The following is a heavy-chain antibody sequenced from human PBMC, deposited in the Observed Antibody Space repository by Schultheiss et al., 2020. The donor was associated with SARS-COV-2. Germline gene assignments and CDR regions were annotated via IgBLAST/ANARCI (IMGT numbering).Heavy chain of an antibody. CDR2: ISSSSSYI. Sequence: GGSLRLSCAASGFTFSTYAMHWVRQAPGKGLEWVSSISSSSSYIYYADSVKGRFTISRDNAKNSLYLQMNSLRAEDTAVYYCARDTGAPFDYWGQGTLVTVSS. D-gene: IGHD1-26*01. J-gene: IGHJ4*02. V-gene: IGHV3-21*01. CDR1: GFTFSTYA. CDR3: ARDTGAPFDY.